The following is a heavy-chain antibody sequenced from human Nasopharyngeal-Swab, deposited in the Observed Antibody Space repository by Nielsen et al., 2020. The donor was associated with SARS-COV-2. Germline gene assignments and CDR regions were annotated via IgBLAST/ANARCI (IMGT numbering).Heavy chain of an antibody. CDR1: GGAISSYY. CDR3: ARKRYNWNYDY. V-gene: IGHV4-59*08. CDR2: IYYSGST. Sequence: SETLSLTCTVSGGAISSYYLSWIRQPPGKGLEWIGYIYYSGSTNYNPSLKSRVTISVDTSKNQFSLKLSSVTAADTAVYYCARKRYNWNYDYWGQGTLVTVSS. J-gene: IGHJ4*02. D-gene: IGHD1-7*01.